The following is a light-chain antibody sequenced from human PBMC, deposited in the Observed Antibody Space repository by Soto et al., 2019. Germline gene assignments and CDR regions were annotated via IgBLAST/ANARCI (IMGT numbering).Light chain of an antibody. Sequence: QPVLTQSPSASASLGASVKLTCTLSSGHSSYAIAWHQQQPEKGPRYLMKLNSDGSHSKGDGIPDRFSGSSSGAERYLTISSLQSEDEADYYGQTWGTGIVVFGGGTKVTVL. CDR1: SGHSSYA. V-gene: IGLV4-69*01. J-gene: IGLJ2*01. CDR2: LNSDGSH. CDR3: QTWGTGIVV.